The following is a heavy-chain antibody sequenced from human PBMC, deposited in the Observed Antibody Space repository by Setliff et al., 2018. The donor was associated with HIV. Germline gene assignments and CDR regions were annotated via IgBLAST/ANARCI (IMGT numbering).Heavy chain of an antibody. D-gene: IGHD3-10*01. V-gene: IGHV1-18*01. CDR1: GYTFTNYG. CDR3: GRGRGSEGYYYMDV. CDR2: ISPYSGKK. Sequence: ASVKVSCKASGYTFTNYGISWVRQAPGEGLEWMGWISPYSGKKKYAQNVEDRVTMTTDASTSTAYMDVRSLKSNDTAAYYCGRGRGSEGYYYMDVWGKGTTVT. J-gene: IGHJ6*03.